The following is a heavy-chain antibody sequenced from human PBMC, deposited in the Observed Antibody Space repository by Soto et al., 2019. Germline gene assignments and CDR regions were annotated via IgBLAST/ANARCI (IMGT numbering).Heavy chain of an antibody. Sequence: QVQLVQSGAEMKEPGASVRVSCEASGYTFTSYYIHWVRQAPGQGFEWMGWINPKFGDTTYAQDFQGRVSMTRDMSSSTVYMELSRLNSDDTAIYYCARNMDYYYGPGSGNGHGFWGQGTTVTVFS. V-gene: IGHV1-2*02. CDR3: ARNMDYYYGPGSGNGHGF. J-gene: IGHJ6*02. CDR1: GYTFTSYY. CDR2: INPKFGDT. D-gene: IGHD3-10*01.